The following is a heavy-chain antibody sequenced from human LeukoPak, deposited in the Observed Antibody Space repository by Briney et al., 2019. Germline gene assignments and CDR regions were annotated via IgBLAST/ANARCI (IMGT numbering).Heavy chain of an antibody. D-gene: IGHD6-19*01. CDR2: VSSSSSYI. Sequence: TGGSLRLSCAASGFTFSSYSMNWVRQAPGKGLEWVSSVSSSSSYIYYADSVKGRFTISRDNAKNSLYLQMNNLRAEDTAVYYCAKDKGYSSGWYLLDPWGQGTLVTVSS. V-gene: IGHV3-21*04. CDR1: GFTFSSYS. CDR3: AKDKGYSSGWYLLDP. J-gene: IGHJ5*02.